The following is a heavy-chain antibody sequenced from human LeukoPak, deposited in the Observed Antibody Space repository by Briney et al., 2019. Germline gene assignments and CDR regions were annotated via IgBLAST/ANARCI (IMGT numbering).Heavy chain of an antibody. V-gene: IGHV4-39*07. CDR1: GGSISSSSYY. Sequence: PSETLSLTCTVSGGSISSSSYYWGWIRQPPGKGLEWIGEINHSGSTNYNPSLKSRVTISVDTSKNQFSLKLSSVTAADTAVYYCARAPYGDGAGMDVWGQGTTVTVSS. D-gene: IGHD4-17*01. CDR2: INHSGST. J-gene: IGHJ6*02. CDR3: ARAPYGDGAGMDV.